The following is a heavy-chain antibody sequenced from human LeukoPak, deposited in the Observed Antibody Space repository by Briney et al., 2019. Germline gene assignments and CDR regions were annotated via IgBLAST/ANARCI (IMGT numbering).Heavy chain of an antibody. J-gene: IGHJ4*02. CDR1: GGSFSGYY. CDR2: INHSGST. Sequence: SETLSLTRAVYGGSFSGYYWSWIRQPPGKGLEWIGEINHSGSTNYNPSLKSRVTISVDTSKNQFSLKLSSVTAAGTAVYYCARGRGNYYDSSGYYTFDYWGQGTLVTVSS. D-gene: IGHD3-22*01. CDR3: ARGRGNYYDSSGYYTFDY. V-gene: IGHV4-34*01.